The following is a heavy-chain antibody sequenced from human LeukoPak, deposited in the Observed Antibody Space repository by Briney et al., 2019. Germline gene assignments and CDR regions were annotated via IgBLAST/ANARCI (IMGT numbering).Heavy chain of an antibody. Sequence: PGRSLRLSCTASGFTFGEYAMSWVRQAPGKGLEWVGFIRSKAYGGTTEYAASVKGRFTISRDDSKSIAYLQMNSLKTEDTAVYYCTRTYCSSTSCYRLNWFDPWGQGTLVTVSS. D-gene: IGHD2-2*01. CDR3: TRTYCSSTSCYRLNWFDP. CDR2: IRSKAYGGTT. CDR1: GFTFGEYA. V-gene: IGHV3-49*04. J-gene: IGHJ5*02.